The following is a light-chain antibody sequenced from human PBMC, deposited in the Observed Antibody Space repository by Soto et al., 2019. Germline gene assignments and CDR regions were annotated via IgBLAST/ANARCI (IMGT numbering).Light chain of an antibody. Sequence: QSALTQPPSESGSPGQSVTISCTGTSSDVGGYNYVSWYQQHPGKAPKLLIYEVSKRPSGVPDRFSGSKSGNTASLTVSGLQAEDEAEYYCSSYAGSNNFVVFGGGTKVTVL. V-gene: IGLV2-8*01. CDR2: EVS. CDR1: SSDVGGYNY. J-gene: IGLJ2*01. CDR3: SSYAGSNNFVV.